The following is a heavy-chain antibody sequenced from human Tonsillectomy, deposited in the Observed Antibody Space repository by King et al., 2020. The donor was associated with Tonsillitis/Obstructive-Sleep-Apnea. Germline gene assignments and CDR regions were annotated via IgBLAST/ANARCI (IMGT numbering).Heavy chain of an antibody. V-gene: IGHV3-21*01. D-gene: IGHD4-17*01. CDR3: ATAYRDTPYYYGMDV. CDR1: GFTFNSYS. J-gene: IGHJ6*02. Sequence: VQLVESGGGLVKPGGSLRLSCAASGFTFNSYSMNWVRQAPGKGLEWVSSISCSSRYIYYADSVKGRFTISRDNAKNSLFLQMNSLRAEDTAVYYCATAYRDTPYYYGMDVCGQGTKVTVSS. CDR2: ISCSSRYI.